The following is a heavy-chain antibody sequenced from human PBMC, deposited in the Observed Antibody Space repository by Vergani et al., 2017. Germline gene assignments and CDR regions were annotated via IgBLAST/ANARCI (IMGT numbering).Heavy chain of an antibody. CDR3: AKYLRDSTDGLPDS. V-gene: IGHV3-30*02. CDR2: IGKDGINT. D-gene: IGHD2-21*02. CDR1: GFTFSNFG. J-gene: IGHJ4*02. Sequence: QVQLVESAGGVVQPGGSLRLSCAASGFTFSNFGMHWLRPAPGKGLEWLAYIGKDGINTRYRDAVKGRFTVSRDNSKAILYLQMDSRRSEDTALYYCAKYLRDSTDGLPDSWGPGTLVIVSS.